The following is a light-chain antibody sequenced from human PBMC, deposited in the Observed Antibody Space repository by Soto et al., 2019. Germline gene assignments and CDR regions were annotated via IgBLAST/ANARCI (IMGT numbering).Light chain of an antibody. CDR3: QQHINWPLT. CDR1: QTVSSS. CDR2: EVS. J-gene: IGKJ4*01. V-gene: IGKV3-11*01. Sequence: EVVLTQSPATLSLSPGERATLSCRASQTVSSSLAWYQQKPGQAPRLLIYEVSNRATGIPARFGGSGSGADFTLTISSLEPGDFALYYCQQHINWPLTFGGGTKV.